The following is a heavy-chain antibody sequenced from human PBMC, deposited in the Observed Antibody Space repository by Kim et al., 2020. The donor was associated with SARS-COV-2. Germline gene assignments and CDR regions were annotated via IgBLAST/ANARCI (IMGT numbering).Heavy chain of an antibody. Sequence: GGSLRLSCAASGFIFNTYDMSWVRQAPGKGLEWVSSITTISRYIYYADSVKGRFTISRDNAKNSMYLQMNSLRAEDTAVYYCVRAGVNSGPLRNNWFDPWGQGTLVTVSS. J-gene: IGHJ5*02. CDR1: GFIFNTYD. D-gene: IGHD1-26*01. CDR3: VRAGVNSGPLRNNWFDP. CDR2: ITTISRYI. V-gene: IGHV3-21*01.